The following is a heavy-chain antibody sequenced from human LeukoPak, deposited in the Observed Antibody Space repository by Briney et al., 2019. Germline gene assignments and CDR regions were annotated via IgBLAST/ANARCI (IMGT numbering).Heavy chain of an antibody. CDR1: GGSFSGYY. J-gene: IGHJ4*02. Sequence: SETLSLTCAVCGGSFSGYYWSWIRQPPGKGLEWIGEINHSGSTNYNPSLKSRVTISVDTSKNQFSLKLSSVTAADTAVYYCARGGYRVFGVVNYYFDYWGQGTLVTVSS. CDR2: INHSGST. CDR3: ARGGYRVFGVVNYYFDY. D-gene: IGHD3-3*01. V-gene: IGHV4-34*01.